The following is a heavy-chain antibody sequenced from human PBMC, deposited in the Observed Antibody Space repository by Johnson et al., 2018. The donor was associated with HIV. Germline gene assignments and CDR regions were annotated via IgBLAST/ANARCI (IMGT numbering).Heavy chain of an antibody. Sequence: VQLVESGGGLVQPGGSLRLSCAASGFTVSSNYMSWVRQAPGKGLEWVSGISWNSGSIGYADSVKGRFTISRDNVKNSLYLQMNSLRAEDTALYYCAKDMDRYYDFDAFDIWGQGTMVTVSS. D-gene: IGHD3-3*01. CDR1: GFTVSSNY. V-gene: IGHV3-9*01. CDR3: AKDMDRYYDFDAFDI. CDR2: ISWNSGSI. J-gene: IGHJ3*02.